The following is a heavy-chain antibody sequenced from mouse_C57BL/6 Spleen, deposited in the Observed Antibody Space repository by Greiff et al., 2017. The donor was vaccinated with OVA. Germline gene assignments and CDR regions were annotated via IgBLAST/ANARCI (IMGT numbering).Heavy chain of an antibody. V-gene: IGHV5-9*01. CDR3: ARQDGYYGAWFAY. Sequence: EVKVEESGGGLVKPGGSLKLSCAASGFTFSSYTMSWVRQTPEKRLEWVATISGGGGNTYYPDSVKGRFTISRDNAKNTLYLQMSSLRSEDTALYYCARQDGYYGAWFAYWGQGTLVTVSA. CDR1: GFTFSSYT. J-gene: IGHJ3*01. D-gene: IGHD2-3*01. CDR2: ISGGGGNT.